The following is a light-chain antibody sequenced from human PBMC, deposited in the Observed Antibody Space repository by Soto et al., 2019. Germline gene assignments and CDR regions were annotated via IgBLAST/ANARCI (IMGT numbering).Light chain of an antibody. Sequence: EIVMTQSPATLSVSPGERATLSCRASQSVSNRLAWYHQRPGQAPRLLIYRASARATGIPARFSGSGSGTEFTLTISSLQSEYFAIYYCQQSSDWPRTFGQGTKVEI. CDR1: QSVSNR. CDR2: RAS. CDR3: QQSSDWPRT. J-gene: IGKJ1*01. V-gene: IGKV3-15*01.